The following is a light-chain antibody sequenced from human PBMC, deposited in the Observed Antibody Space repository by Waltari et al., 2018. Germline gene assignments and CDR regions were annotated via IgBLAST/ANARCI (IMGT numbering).Light chain of an antibody. CDR1: QSVTSTY. Sequence: EIVLTQSPGTLSLSPGEGATLPCRASQSVTSTYLAWYQQKPGQAPRLLIYGTSSRATGIPDRFSGSGSGTDFTLTISRLEPDDFAVYYCQQYASSPYTFGQGTKLEIK. J-gene: IGKJ2*01. CDR2: GTS. CDR3: QQYASSPYT. V-gene: IGKV3-20*01.